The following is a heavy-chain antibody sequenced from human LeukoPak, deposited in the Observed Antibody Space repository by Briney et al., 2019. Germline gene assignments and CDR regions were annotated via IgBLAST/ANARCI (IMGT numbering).Heavy chain of an antibody. V-gene: IGHV4-30-2*01. CDR2: IYHSGST. J-gene: IGHJ4*02. Sequence: PSETLSLTCTVSGGSISSGGYYWSWIRQPPGKGLEWIGYIYHSGSTYYTPSLKSRVTISVDRSKNQFSLKLSSVTAADTAVYYCARGAGDDFWSGPPFDYWGQGTLVTVSS. CDR3: ARGAGDDFWSGPPFDY. D-gene: IGHD3-3*01. CDR1: GGSISSGGYY.